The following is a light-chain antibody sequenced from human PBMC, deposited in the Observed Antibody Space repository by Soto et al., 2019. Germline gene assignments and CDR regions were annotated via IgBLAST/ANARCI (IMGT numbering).Light chain of an antibody. CDR1: QSISNW. Sequence: DIQMTQSPSTLSASVGDRVIITCRASQSISNWLAWHQQKPGKAPKLLIYKASNLESGVPSRFSGSGSGTEFTLTISSLQPDDFATYYCQQYNSYRAFGQGTKVDIK. J-gene: IGKJ1*01. CDR3: QQYNSYRA. V-gene: IGKV1-5*03. CDR2: KAS.